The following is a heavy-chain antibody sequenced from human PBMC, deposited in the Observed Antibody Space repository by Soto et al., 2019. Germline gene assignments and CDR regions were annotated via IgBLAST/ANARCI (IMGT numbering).Heavy chain of an antibody. Sequence: EVQLLESGGGLVQPGGSLRLSCAASGFTFSSYAMSWVRQAPGKGLEWVSAISGSGGSTYYADSVKGRVTISRDNSKNTLDLQMISLGAEDTAVYYCAKASGWFAEFDYWGQGTLVSVS. CDR1: GFTFSSYA. CDR2: ISGSGGST. V-gene: IGHV3-23*01. D-gene: IGHD3-10*01. J-gene: IGHJ4*02. CDR3: AKASGWFAEFDY.